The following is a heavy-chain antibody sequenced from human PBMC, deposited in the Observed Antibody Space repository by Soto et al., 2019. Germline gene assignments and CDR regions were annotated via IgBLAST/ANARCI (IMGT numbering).Heavy chain of an antibody. CDR1: GFTFRKYG. CDR2: IWYDGGKK. D-gene: IGHD3-3*01. Sequence: GGSLRLSFAASGFTFRKYGMHWVLQAPGKVLEWVAIIWYDGGKKYYRDSVKGRFTISRDNSKNTLSLQMDSLRVEETAVYYCARDRSERSFDLWGRGTLVTVSS. J-gene: IGHJ2*01. CDR3: ARDRSERSFDL. V-gene: IGHV3-33*01.